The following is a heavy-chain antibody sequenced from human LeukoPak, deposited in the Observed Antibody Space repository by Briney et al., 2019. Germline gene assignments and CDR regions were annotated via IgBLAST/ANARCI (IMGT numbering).Heavy chain of an antibody. V-gene: IGHV4-59*01. CDR2: IYYTGST. CDR1: GGSFSGYY. D-gene: IGHD2-2*01. CDR3: ARDRCGRTSCYPGAFDI. J-gene: IGHJ3*02. Sequence: PSETLSLTSAVYGGSFSGYYWSWIRQPPGKGLEWIGYIYYTGSTNYNPSLKSQVTISVDTSKNQFSLKLSSVTAADTAVYYCARDRCGRTSCYPGAFDIWGQGTMVTVSS.